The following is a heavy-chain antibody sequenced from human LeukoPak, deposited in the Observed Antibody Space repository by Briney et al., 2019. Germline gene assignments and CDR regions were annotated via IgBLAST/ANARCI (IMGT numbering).Heavy chain of an antibody. D-gene: IGHD5-18*01. V-gene: IGHV4-59*11. CDR2: LRDSVTT. CDR1: GGSITTHY. CDR3: ATIKRGDIFGYFDF. J-gene: IGHJ4*02. Sequence: SETLSLTCTVSGGSITTHYWSWIRQPPGKGLEWIAYLRDSVTTKDTPSLKSRGTLSADTSKNQYFLRLTSVTAADTAVYYCATIKRGDIFGYFDFWGQGILVTVSS.